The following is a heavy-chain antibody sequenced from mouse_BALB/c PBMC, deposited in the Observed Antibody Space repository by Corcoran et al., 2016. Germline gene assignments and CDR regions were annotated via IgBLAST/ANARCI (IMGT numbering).Heavy chain of an antibody. CDR1: GYTFTNYG. J-gene: IGHJ4*01. V-gene: IGHV9-3-1*01. CDR3: AREPYAMDY. CDR2: INTYTGEP. Sequence: QIQLVQSGPELKKPGETVKLSCKASGYTFTNYGMNWVKQDPGKGLKWMGWINTYTGEPTYADDFKGRFAFSLETSASTAYLQINNLKNEDTSTYFCAREPYAMDYWGQGTSVTVSS.